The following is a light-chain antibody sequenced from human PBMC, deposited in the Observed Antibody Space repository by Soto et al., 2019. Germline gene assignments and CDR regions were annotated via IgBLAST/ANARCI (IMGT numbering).Light chain of an antibody. CDR3: QQYNNWPPIT. CDR2: GAS. Sequence: DIVFTQSPATLSLSPGERATLSCGASQSVSSSRLAWYQQKPGQAPRLLIYGASTRATGIPARFSGSGSGTEFTLTISSLQSEDFAVYYCQQYNNWPPITFGQGTRLENK. J-gene: IGKJ5*01. CDR1: QSVSSSR. V-gene: IGKV3-15*01.